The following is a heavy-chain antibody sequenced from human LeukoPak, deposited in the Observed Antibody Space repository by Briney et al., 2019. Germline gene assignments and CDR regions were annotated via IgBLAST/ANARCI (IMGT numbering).Heavy chain of an antibody. J-gene: IGHJ6*02. Sequence: SETLSLTCTVSGGSLGSGDYYWGWIRQPPGRGLEWLGYIYDSGSTYYNPSLKSRLTISVDTSKSQFSLNLSSVTAADTAVYYCARDSRGNSDHNYYGTDVWGQGTTVTVSS. D-gene: IGHD4-23*01. V-gene: IGHV4-30-4*01. CDR1: GGSLGSGDYY. CDR2: IYDSGST. CDR3: ARDSRGNSDHNYYGTDV.